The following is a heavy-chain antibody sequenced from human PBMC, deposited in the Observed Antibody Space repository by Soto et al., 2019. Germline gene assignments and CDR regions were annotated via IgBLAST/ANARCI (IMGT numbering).Heavy chain of an antibody. J-gene: IGHJ6*02. V-gene: IGHV5-51*01. CDR2: IYPGDSDT. CDR3: ARLPARRDYYYYGMDV. D-gene: IGHD6-6*01. Sequence: GQSLKISCKGSGYSFAGYWITWVRQKTGKGLEWMGIIYPGDSDTRYSPSFQGQVTISADKSISTAYLQWSSLKASDTAMYYCARLPARRDYYYYGMDVWGQGTTVTVSS. CDR1: GYSFAGYW.